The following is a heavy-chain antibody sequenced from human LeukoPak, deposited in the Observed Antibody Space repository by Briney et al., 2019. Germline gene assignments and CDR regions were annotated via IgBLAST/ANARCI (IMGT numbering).Heavy chain of an antibody. J-gene: IGHJ4*02. CDR1: GFTFSSYW. D-gene: IGHD6-6*01. CDR2: INTDGSST. V-gene: IGHV3-74*01. Sequence: PGGSLRLSCAASGFTFSSYWMHWARQAPGKGLVWVSRINTDGSSTSYADSVKGRFTISGDNAKNTLYLQMNSLRAEDTAVYYCAREYSSSILDYWGQGTLVTVSS. CDR3: AREYSSSILDY.